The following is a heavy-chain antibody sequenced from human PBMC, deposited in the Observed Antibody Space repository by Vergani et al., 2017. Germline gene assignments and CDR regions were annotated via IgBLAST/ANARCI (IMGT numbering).Heavy chain of an antibody. Sequence: VQLVESGGGVVQPGGSLRLSCAASGFTVSSNYMSWVRQAPGKGLEWVSVIYSGGSTYYADSVKGRFTISRDNSKNTLYLQMNSLRAEDTAVYYCARGVLYYYDSSGYDKAHDAFDIWGQGTMVTVSS. V-gene: IGHV3-66*02. CDR2: IYSGGST. J-gene: IGHJ3*02. D-gene: IGHD3-22*01. CDR3: ARGVLYYYDSSGYDKAHDAFDI. CDR1: GFTVSSNY.